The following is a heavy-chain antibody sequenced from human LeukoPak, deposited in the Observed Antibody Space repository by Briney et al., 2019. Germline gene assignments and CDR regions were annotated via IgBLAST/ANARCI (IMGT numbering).Heavy chain of an antibody. D-gene: IGHD3-10*01. Sequence: SVKVSCKASGGTFSSYAISWVRQAPGQGLEWMGGIIPIFGTANYAQKFQGRVTITADESTSTAYMELSSLRSEDTAVYYCARAGGTGSGVGDYYYYYMDVWGKGTTVTISS. CDR3: ARAGGTGSGVGDYYYYYMDV. CDR1: GGTFSSYA. CDR2: IIPIFGTA. J-gene: IGHJ6*03. V-gene: IGHV1-69*13.